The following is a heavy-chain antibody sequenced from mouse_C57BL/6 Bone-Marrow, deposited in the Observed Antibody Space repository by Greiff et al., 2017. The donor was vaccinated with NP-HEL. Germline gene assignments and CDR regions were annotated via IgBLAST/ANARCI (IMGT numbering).Heavy chain of an antibody. Sequence: LQQSGAELVRPGSSVKLSCKDSYFAFTASAMHWVKQRPGHGLEWIGAFTMYSDATEYSENFKGKATLTANTSSSTAYMELSSLTSEDSAVYYSERQRGLRQYFDVWGRGTTVTVSS. CDR2: FTMYSDAT. CDR1: YFAFTASA. D-gene: IGHD1-2*01. CDR3: ERQRGLRQYFDV. J-gene: IGHJ1*03. V-gene: IGHV1-49*01.